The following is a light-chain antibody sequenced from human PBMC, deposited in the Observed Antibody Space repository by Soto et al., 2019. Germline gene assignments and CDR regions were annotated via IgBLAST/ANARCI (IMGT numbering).Light chain of an antibody. J-gene: IGKJ1*01. CDR1: QSVSSSY. Sequence: EIVLTQSPGTLSLSPGERATLSCRASQSVSSSYLAWYQQKPGQAPRLLIYGASSRATGIPDRFSGSGSGTDFTLTISRLEPEDFAVYYCQQYGSSTTFAHGTKVDIK. V-gene: IGKV3-20*01. CDR2: GAS. CDR3: QQYGSSTT.